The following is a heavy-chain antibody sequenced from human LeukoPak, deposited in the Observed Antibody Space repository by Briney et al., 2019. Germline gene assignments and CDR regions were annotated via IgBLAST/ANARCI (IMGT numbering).Heavy chain of an antibody. V-gene: IGHV3-21*01. Sequence: GGSLRLSCAAAGFTFSIHSMMWVRQAPGRGLEWVSSISSSSSYIYYADSVKGRFTISRDNAKHSLYLQMNSLRAEDTAVYYCARGGVVPAAPGDYWGQGTLVTVSS. D-gene: IGHD2-2*01. CDR2: ISSSSSYI. CDR1: GFTFSIHS. J-gene: IGHJ4*02. CDR3: ARGGVVPAAPGDY.